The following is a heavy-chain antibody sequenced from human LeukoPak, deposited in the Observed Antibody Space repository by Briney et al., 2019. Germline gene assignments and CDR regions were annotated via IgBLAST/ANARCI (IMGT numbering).Heavy chain of an antibody. CDR3: ARVNDFWKYFDY. Sequence: TFSSYAMSWIRQPPGKGLEWIGSIYYSGSTYYNPSLKSRVTISVDTSKNQFSLKLSSVTAADTAVYYCARVNDFWKYFDYWGQGTLVTVSS. CDR1: TFSSYA. J-gene: IGHJ4*02. D-gene: IGHD3-3*01. CDR2: IYYSGST. V-gene: IGHV4-39*07.